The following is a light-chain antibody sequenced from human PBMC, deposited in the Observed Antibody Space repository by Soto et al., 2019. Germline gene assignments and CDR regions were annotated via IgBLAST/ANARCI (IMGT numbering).Light chain of an antibody. Sequence: IEMTQTPSSLSASGGDTVTITCRASQGISSYLAWYQQKPGKAPKLLIYAASSLQSGVPSRFSGSGSGTDFTLTISSLQPEDFATYNCQQSYSTPWTFGQGTMVDIK. J-gene: IGKJ1*01. CDR2: AAS. CDR1: QGISSY. CDR3: QQSYSTPWT. V-gene: IGKV1-39*01.